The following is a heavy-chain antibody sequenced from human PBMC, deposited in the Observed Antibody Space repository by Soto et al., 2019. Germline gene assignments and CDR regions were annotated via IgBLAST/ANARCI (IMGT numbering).Heavy chain of an antibody. CDR3: ARVRELRLGESSSKDLDY. CDR1: GGSFSGYY. Sequence: QVQLQQWGAGLLKPSETLSLTCAVYGGSFSGYYWSWIRQPPGKGLEWIGEINHRGSTNYHPSLKIRVTISVDTSKNQFSRKRSSVTAADTAVYYCARVRELRLGESSSKDLDYWGQGTLVTVSS. J-gene: IGHJ4*02. D-gene: IGHD3-16*02. V-gene: IGHV4-34*01. CDR2: INHRGST.